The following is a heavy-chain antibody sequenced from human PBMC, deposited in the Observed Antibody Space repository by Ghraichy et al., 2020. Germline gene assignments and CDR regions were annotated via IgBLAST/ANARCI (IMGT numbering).Heavy chain of an antibody. D-gene: IGHD3-16*01. CDR3: FGGPIAPGY. CDR1: GFTVSSNH. CDR2: IYSGGNT. J-gene: IGHJ4*02. Sequence: GGSLRLSCAASGFTVSSNHMSWVRQSVGKGLEWVSTIYSGGNTLYADSVKGRFTISRDSSKSTLYLQMNSLRVEDTAVYLTFGGPIAPGYSGQGTLVSVSS. V-gene: IGHV3-66*02.